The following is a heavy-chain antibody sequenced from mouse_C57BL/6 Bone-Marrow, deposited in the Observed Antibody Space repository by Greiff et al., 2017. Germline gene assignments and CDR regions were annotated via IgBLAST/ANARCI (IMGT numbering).Heavy chain of an antibody. CDR2: ISDGGSYT. J-gene: IGHJ2*01. CDR3: ARQAIYDGYYVVDH. Sequence: EVQGVESGGGLVKPGGSLKLSCAASGFTFSSYAMSWVRQTPEKRLEWVATISDGGSYTYYPDNVKGRFTISRDNAKNNLYLQMSHLKSEDTAMYYCARQAIYDGYYVVDHGGQGTTLTVSS. CDR1: GFTFSSYA. V-gene: IGHV5-4*01. D-gene: IGHD2-3*01.